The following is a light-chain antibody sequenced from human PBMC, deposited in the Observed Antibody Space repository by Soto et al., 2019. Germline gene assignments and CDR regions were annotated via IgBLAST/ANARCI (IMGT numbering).Light chain of an antibody. J-gene: IGKJ4*01. Sequence: DIVMTQSPDSLAVSLGERATINCKSSQSILYSSSNQNYLAWYQQRAGQPPKLLIYWASTRESGVPDRFNGSGSGTDFTLTISSLQAEDVAVSYCQQYYFTPLSFGGGTKVEI. CDR1: QSILYSSSNQNY. V-gene: IGKV4-1*01. CDR2: WAS. CDR3: QQYYFTPLS.